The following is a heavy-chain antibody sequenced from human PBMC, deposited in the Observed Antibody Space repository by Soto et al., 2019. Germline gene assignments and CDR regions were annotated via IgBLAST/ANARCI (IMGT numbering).Heavy chain of an antibody. CDR2: ISSSSSYI. Sequence: PGGSLRLSCAASGFTFSSYSMNWVRQAPGKGLEWVSSISSSSSYIYYADSVKGRFTISRDNAKNSLYLQMNSLRAEDTAVYYCARDVSQSDAFDIWGQGTMVTVSS. CDR1: GFTFSSYS. CDR3: ARDVSQSDAFDI. V-gene: IGHV3-21*01. J-gene: IGHJ3*02.